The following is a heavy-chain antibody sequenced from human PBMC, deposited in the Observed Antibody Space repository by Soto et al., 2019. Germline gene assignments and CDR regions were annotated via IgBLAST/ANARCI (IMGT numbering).Heavy chain of an antibody. V-gene: IGHV4-31*03. J-gene: IGHJ6*03. Sequence: PSETLSLTCTVSGGSISSGGYYWSWIRQHPGKGLEWIGYIYYSGSTYYNPSLKSRVTISVDTSKIQFSLKLSSVTAADTAVYYCARDRDYYYMDVWGKGTTVTVSS. CDR3: ARDRDYYYMDV. CDR1: GGSISSGGYY. CDR2: IYYSGST.